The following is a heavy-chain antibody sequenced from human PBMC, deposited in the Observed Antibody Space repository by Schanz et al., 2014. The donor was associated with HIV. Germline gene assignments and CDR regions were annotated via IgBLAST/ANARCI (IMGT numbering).Heavy chain of an antibody. CDR2: ISAYNGNT. CDR1: GYTFTNYG. J-gene: IGHJ5*02. V-gene: IGHV1-18*01. Sequence: QVQLVQSGAEVKKPGASVTVSCKASGYTFTNYGINWVRQAPGQGLEWMGWISAYNGNTNYAQNLQGRVTMTTDTFTSTAYMELRSLRSDETAVYYCAREKTTLNWFDPWGQGTLVTVSS. CDR3: AREKTTLNWFDP.